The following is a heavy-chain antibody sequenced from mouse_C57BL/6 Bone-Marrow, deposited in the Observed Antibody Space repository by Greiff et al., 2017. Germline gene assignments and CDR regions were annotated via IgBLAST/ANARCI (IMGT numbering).Heavy chain of an antibody. CDR3: ARGGRRGYFDV. J-gene: IGHJ1*03. CDR1: GFTFSSYA. Sequence: EVKLMESGGGLVKPGGSLKLSCAASGFTFSSYAMSWVRQTPEKRLEWVATISDGGSYTYYPDNVKGRFTISRDNAKNNLYLQMSHLKAEDTAMYYGARGGRRGYFDVWGTGTTVTVAS. V-gene: IGHV5-4*03. CDR2: ISDGGSYT.